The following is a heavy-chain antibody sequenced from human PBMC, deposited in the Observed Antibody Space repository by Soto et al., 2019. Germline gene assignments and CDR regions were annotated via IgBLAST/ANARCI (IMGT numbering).Heavy chain of an antibody. J-gene: IGHJ4*02. CDR2: INSGSTSV. CDR1: GFIFNSYS. Sequence: EVQLVESGGGLVQPGGSLRLSCVASGFIFNSYSMNWVRQAPGKGLEWISYINSGSTSVFYADSVKGRFTISRHNAKNSLYLQMNSLRAEDTAVYYCGSSASPDAYWGQGTLVTVSS. D-gene: IGHD3-22*01. V-gene: IGHV3-48*01. CDR3: GSSASPDAY.